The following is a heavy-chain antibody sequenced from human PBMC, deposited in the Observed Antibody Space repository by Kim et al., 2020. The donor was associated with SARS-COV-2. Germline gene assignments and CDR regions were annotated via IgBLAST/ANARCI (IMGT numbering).Heavy chain of an antibody. V-gene: IGHV3-21*01. D-gene: IGHD6-6*01. CDR3: ARDGAWGGSSSFPTFDY. CDR2: ISSSSSYI. CDR1: GFTFSSYS. J-gene: IGHJ4*02. Sequence: GGSLRLSCAASGFTFSSYSMNWVRQAPGKGLEWVSSISSSSSYIYYADSVKGRFTISRDNAKNSLYLQMNSLRAEDTAVYYCARDGAWGGSSSFPTFDYWGQGTLVTVSS.